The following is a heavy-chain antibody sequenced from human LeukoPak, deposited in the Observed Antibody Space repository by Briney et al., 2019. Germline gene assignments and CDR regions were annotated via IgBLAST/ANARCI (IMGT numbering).Heavy chain of an antibody. Sequence: PSETLSLTCAVYGGSFSGYYWSWIRQPPGKGLEWIGEINHSGSTNYNPSLKSRVTISVDTSKNQFSLKLSSVTAADTAVYYCARGGELRYASDIWGQGTMVTVSS. V-gene: IGHV4-34*01. CDR3: ARGGELRYASDI. CDR1: GGSFSGYY. J-gene: IGHJ3*02. D-gene: IGHD1-26*01. CDR2: INHSGST.